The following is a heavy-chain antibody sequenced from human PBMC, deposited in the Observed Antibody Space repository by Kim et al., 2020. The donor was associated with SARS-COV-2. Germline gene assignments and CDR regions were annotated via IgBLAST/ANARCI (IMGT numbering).Heavy chain of an antibody. CDR1: GGSISSSSYY. CDR2: IYYSGST. J-gene: IGHJ6*02. V-gene: IGHV4-39*01. CDR3: ARLAADGISYYYGMDV. D-gene: IGHD6-13*01. Sequence: SETLSLTCTVSGGSISSSSYYWGWIRQPPGKGLEWIGSIYYSGSTYYNPSLKSRVTISVDTSKNQFSLKLSSVTAADTAVYYCARLAADGISYYYGMDVWGQGTTVTVSS.